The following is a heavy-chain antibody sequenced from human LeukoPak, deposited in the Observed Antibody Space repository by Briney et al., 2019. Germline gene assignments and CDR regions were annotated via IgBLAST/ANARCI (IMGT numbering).Heavy chain of an antibody. CDR1: GFTFSSYA. Sequence: GGSLRLSCAPSGFTFSSYAMSWVRQAPGKGLEWVSAISGSGGSTYYADSVKGRFTISRDNSKNTLYLQMNSLRAEDTAVYYCAKGQNSRGYSRDYWGQGTLVTVSS. CDR2: ISGSGGST. V-gene: IGHV3-23*01. CDR3: AKGQNSRGYSRDY. J-gene: IGHJ4*02. D-gene: IGHD5-18*01.